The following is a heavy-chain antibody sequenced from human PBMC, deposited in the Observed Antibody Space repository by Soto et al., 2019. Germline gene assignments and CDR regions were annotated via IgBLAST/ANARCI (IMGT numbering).Heavy chain of an antibody. J-gene: IGHJ5*02. V-gene: IGHV3-7*01. CDR3: ARDGDGYPA. CDR1: GFTFSRNW. D-gene: IGHD1-1*01. CDR2: IKQDGSEK. Sequence: EVQLVESGGGLVQPGGSLTLSCAASGFTFSRNWMSWFRQAPGKGLEWVANIKQDGSEKYYADAVKGRFTLSRDNVENSLYLQMNSLRAEDTAVYYCARDGDGYPAWGQGTLVTVSS.